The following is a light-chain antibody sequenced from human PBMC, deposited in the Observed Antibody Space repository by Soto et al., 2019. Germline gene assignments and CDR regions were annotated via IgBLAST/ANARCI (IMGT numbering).Light chain of an antibody. Sequence: DIQMTQSPSSLSASVGDRVTITCRASQNIRNYLNWYQQKPGDAPKLLIYVASTFQGAVPSRFSGSGSGTDFTLSISSLQPEDFATYHCQQGHSTPYTFGQGTRLEI. CDR2: VAS. CDR3: QQGHSTPYT. V-gene: IGKV1-39*01. CDR1: QNIRNY. J-gene: IGKJ2*01.